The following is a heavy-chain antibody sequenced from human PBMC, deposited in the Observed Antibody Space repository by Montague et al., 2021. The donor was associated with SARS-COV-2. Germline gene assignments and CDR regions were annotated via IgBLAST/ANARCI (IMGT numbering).Heavy chain of an antibody. Sequence: SLRLSCAASGFTFSTYWMTWVRQAPGKGLEWVANIKQDGSAQYYXXSLRGRFTVSRDNAKKSLFLQMNSLRAEDTAVYFCASDPVEQQRLVHSLDYWGQGTLVIVSS. J-gene: IGHJ4*02. V-gene: IGHV3-7*01. D-gene: IGHD6-13*01. CDR2: IKQDGSAQ. CDR3: ASDPVEQQRLVHSLDY. CDR1: GFTFSTYW.